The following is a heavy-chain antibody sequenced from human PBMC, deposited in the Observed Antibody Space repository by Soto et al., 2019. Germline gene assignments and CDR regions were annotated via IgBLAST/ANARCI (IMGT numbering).Heavy chain of an antibody. Sequence: ALVKVSCKTSGYTFLDYGLVWVRQAPGQGLEWMGWINPNNDHAMYAQELQDRVTLTTETYTRTTYMELRSLRSDDTAVYYCARSGSGWSQDYWGLGTLVTVSS. J-gene: IGHJ4*02. V-gene: IGHV1-18*01. CDR1: GYTFLDYG. CDR2: INPNNDHA. CDR3: ARSGSGWSQDY. D-gene: IGHD6-19*01.